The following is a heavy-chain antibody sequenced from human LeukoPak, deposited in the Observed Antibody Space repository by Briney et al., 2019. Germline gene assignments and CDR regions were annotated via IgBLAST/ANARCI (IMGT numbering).Heavy chain of an antibody. CDR1: GFTFSSYW. D-gene: IGHD2-2*01. J-gene: IGHJ6*03. CDR3: AKDWRCSSTSCIYYYYMDV. CDR2: IKQDGSEK. V-gene: IGHV3-7*01. Sequence: RGSLRLSCAASGFTFSSYWMSWVRQAPGKGLEWVANIKQDGSEKYYVDSVKGRFTISRDNAKNSLYLQMNSLRGEDTAVYYCAKDWRCSSTSCIYYYYMDVWGKGTTVTVSS.